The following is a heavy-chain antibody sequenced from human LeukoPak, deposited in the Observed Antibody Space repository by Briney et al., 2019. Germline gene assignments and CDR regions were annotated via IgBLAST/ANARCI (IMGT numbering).Heavy chain of an antibody. V-gene: IGHV4-59*02. CDR2: TYYSGST. CDR3: ARGPFRGTGDGALDI. D-gene: IGHD1-26*01. J-gene: IGHJ3*02. CDR1: GGSVSSHY. Sequence: SETLSLTCTVSGGSVSSHYWSWIRQPPGKGLEWMGYTYYSGSTHYNPPLTSRVTISVDTSKDQFSLRLSSVTAADTAIYYCARGPFRGTGDGALDIWGQGTMVTVS.